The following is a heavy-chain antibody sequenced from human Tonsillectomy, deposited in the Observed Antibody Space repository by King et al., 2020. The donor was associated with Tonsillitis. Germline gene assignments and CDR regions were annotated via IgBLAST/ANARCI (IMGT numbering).Heavy chain of an antibody. CDR3: ARVGRLYSGPYYSDY. Sequence: VQLVESGGGLVQPGGSLRLSCAASGFTFSSYSMNWVRQAPGKGLEWVSCITSSRSAIFYADSVKGRFTIYRDNAKNSLYLQMNSLRAEDTAVYYCARVGRLYSGPYYSDYWGQGTLVTVSS. J-gene: IGHJ4*02. CDR2: ITSSRSAI. D-gene: IGHD1-26*01. CDR1: GFTFSSYS. V-gene: IGHV3-48*01.